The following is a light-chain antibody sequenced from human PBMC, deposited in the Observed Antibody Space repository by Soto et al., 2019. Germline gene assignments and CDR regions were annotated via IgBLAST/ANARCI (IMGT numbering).Light chain of an antibody. V-gene: IGKV3-15*01. Sequence: EIVMTQTPATLSVSPGERATLSCMASQSVSSNLAWYQQKPGQAPRLLIYGASTRATGIPARFSGSGSGTEFTLTISSLQSEEFVVYYCRHYNNWPPWTFGQGTMVEIK. CDR1: QSVSSN. J-gene: IGKJ1*01. CDR3: RHYNNWPPWT. CDR2: GAS.